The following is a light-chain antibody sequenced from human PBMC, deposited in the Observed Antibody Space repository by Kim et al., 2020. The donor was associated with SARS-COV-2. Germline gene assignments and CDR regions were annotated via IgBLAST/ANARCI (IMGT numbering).Light chain of an antibody. Sequence: VSPGQTATISCFGDKLGEQNAAWYQQRPGQPPILVIYLDDRRPSGIPARFSGSNSGNTATLTISGTQTMDEADYYCQSWDRGAGFFGSGTKVTVL. V-gene: IGLV3-1*01. CDR2: LDD. CDR3: QSWDRGAGF. CDR1: KLGEQN. J-gene: IGLJ1*01.